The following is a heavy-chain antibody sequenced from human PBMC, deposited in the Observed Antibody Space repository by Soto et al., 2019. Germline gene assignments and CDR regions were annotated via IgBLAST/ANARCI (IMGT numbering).Heavy chain of an antibody. D-gene: IGHD1-26*01. CDR3: AMGLGYFDY. Sequence: SETLSLTCTVSGYSISSGYYWGWIRQPPGKGLEWIGSIYHSGSTYYNPSLKSRVTISVDTSKNQFSLKLSSVTAADTAVYYCAMGLGYFDYWGQGTLVTVSS. CDR1: GYSISSGYY. J-gene: IGHJ4*02. V-gene: IGHV4-38-2*02. CDR2: IYHSGST.